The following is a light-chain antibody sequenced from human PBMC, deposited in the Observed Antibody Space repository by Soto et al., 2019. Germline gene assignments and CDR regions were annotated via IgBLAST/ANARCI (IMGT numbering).Light chain of an antibody. CDR1: STDIGSYNY. Sequence: QSALTQPSSVSGSPGQSITISCTGTSTDIGSYNYASWYQHRPGEAPKLIIYEVANRPSGVSDRFSGSKSGNTASLTISGLQAEDEADYHCRSYTSGTAPVVFGTGTKVTVL. CDR2: EVA. V-gene: IGLV2-14*01. CDR3: RSYTSGTAPVV. J-gene: IGLJ1*01.